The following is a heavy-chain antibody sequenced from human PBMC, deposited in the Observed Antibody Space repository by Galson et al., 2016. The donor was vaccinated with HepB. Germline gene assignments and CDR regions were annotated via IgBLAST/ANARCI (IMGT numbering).Heavy chain of an antibody. V-gene: IGHV3-33*01. CDR3: ARDQGIVPLAN. D-gene: IGHD1-26*01. J-gene: IGHJ4*02. Sequence: SLRLSCAASGFTFSSSAMHWVRQAPGKGLEWVAVIWNDGSNEYYADSVKGRFTISRDNSRNTLFLQMNSLRVEDTAVYYCARDQGIVPLANWGQGAPVTVS. CDR2: IWNDGSNE. CDR1: GFTFSSSA.